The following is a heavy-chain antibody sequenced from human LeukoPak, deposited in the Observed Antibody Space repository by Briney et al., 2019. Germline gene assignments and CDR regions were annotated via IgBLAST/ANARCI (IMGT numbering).Heavy chain of an antibody. V-gene: IGHV3-7*05. Sequence: GGSLRLSCAASGFTFSSYWMTWVRQAPGKGLEWVASIKQDGGEEYYVDSVKGRFTISRDNAKNSLYLLMNSLGGEDTAVYYCARDRRGPIDWGQGTLVTVSS. J-gene: IGHJ4*02. CDR2: IKQDGGEE. CDR1: GFTFSSYW. CDR3: ARDRRGPID.